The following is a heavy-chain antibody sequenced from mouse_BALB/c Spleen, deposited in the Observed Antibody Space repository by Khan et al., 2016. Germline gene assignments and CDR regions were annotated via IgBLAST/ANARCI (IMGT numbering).Heavy chain of an antibody. CDR3: ARNGNRYERTWFAY. V-gene: IGHV3-2*02. CDR2: ISYSGST. Sequence: VKLLESGPGLVKPSQSLSLTCTVTGYSITSDYAWNWIRQFPGNKLEWMGYISYSGSTSYNPSLKSRISITRDTSKNQFFLQLNSVTTEDTATXYCARNGNRYERTWFAYWGQGTLVTVSA. J-gene: IGHJ3*01. CDR1: GYSITSDYA. D-gene: IGHD2-14*01.